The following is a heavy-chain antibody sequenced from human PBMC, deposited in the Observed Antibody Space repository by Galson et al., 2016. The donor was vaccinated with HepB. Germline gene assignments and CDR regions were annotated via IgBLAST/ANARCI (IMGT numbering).Heavy chain of an antibody. V-gene: IGHV4-59*12. D-gene: IGHD2-8*02. CDR1: GGSISSSF. CDR2: ISYDGRT. Sequence: ETLSLTCTVSGGSISSSFWTWIRQPPGKPLEWIGYISYDGRTNYNPSLNSRVTISADTSNNQFSLRLTSMTAADTAVYYCASRPGGASVYYGVFDYWGQGALVTASS. CDR3: ASRPGGASVYYGVFDY. J-gene: IGHJ4*02.